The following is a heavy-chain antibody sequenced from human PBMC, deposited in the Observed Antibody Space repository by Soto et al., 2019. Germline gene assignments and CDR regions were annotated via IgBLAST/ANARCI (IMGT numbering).Heavy chain of an antibody. D-gene: IGHD1-26*01. CDR3: ARVSGSYYYGMDV. J-gene: IGHJ6*02. CDR1: GGSISSSNW. Sequence: QVQLQESGPGLVKPSGTLSLTCAVSGGSISSSNWWSWVRQPPGKGLEWIGEIYHSGRTNYNPYLESRVTIAVDKSKSQFSQNLSSVTAADTAVYYCARVSGSYYYGMDVWGQGTTFPVSS. V-gene: IGHV4-4*02. CDR2: IYHSGRT.